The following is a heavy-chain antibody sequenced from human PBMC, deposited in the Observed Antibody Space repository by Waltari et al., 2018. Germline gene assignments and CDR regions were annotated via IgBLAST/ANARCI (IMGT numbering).Heavy chain of an antibody. CDR2: IIPIFGTA. CDR1: GGTFSSYA. D-gene: IGHD2-2*02. J-gene: IGHJ5*02. CDR3: ASSCSSTSCYILEGWFDP. Sequence: QVQLVQSGAEVKKPGSSVKVSCKASGGTFSSYAISWVRQAPGPGLEWMGRIIPIFGTANYAQKFQGRVTITADKSTSTAYMELSSLRSEDTAVYYCASSCSSTSCYILEGWFDPWGQGTLVTVSS. V-gene: IGHV1-69*13.